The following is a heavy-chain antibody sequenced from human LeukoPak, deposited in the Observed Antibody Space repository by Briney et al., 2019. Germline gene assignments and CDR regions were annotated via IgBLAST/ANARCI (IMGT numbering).Heavy chain of an antibody. Sequence: GASVKVSCKASGYTFTSYDINWVRQATGQGLEWMGWMNPNSGNTGYAQRFQGRVTMTRNTSISTAYMELSSLRSEDTAVYYCARYDPGLEKGGNWFDPWGQGTLVTVSS. CDR1: GYTFTSYD. V-gene: IGHV1-8*01. J-gene: IGHJ5*02. D-gene: IGHD1-1*01. CDR3: ARYDPGLEKGGNWFDP. CDR2: MNPNSGNT.